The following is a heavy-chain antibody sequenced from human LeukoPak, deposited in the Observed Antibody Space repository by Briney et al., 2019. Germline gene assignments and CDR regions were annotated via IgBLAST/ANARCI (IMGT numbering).Heavy chain of an antibody. CDR2: IYYSGST. D-gene: IGHD3-9*01. Sequence: SETLSLTCTVSGGSISNGDYYWSWIRQPPGKGLEWIGYIYYSGSTYYNPSLKSRVTISVDTSKNQFSLKLSSVTAADTAVYYCAILVTPMIAFDIWGQGTMVTVSS. J-gene: IGHJ3*02. CDR1: GGSISNGDYY. V-gene: IGHV4-30-4*01. CDR3: AILVTPMIAFDI.